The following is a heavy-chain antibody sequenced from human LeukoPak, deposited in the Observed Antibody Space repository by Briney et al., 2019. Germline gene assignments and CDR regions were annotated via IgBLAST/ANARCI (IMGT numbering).Heavy chain of an antibody. D-gene: IGHD3-22*01. V-gene: IGHV3-49*04. Sequence: GGSLRLSCTASGFSFGDYGMSWVRQAPGKGLEWIGFIRSKAYGGTSEYAASVKGRFTISRDDFKSIAYLQMNSLKTEDTAVYYCTRIFYYETGGYYPDHWGQGTLVTVSS. CDR3: TRIFYYETGGYYPDH. CDR2: IRSKAYGGTS. J-gene: IGHJ4*02. CDR1: GFSFGDYG.